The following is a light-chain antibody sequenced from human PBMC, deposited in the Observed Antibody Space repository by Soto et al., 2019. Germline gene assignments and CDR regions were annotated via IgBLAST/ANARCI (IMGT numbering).Light chain of an antibody. CDR2: EVT. CDR3: RSSTTTNTWA. Sequence: QSALTQPASVSESPGQSITISCTGTSRDVGAYKDVSWYQQYPGKAPKLMIYEVTNRPSGVSNRFSGSKSGNTASLTISGLQAEDEADYYCRSSTTTNTWAFGGGTKLTVL. J-gene: IGLJ3*02. V-gene: IGLV2-14*01. CDR1: SRDVGAYKD.